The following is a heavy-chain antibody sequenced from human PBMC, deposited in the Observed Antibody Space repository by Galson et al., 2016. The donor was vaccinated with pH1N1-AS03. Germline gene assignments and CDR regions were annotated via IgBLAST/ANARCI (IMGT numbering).Heavy chain of an antibody. CDR2: IVVRSDDT. Sequence: SVKVSCKASGFTFSTSAIQWVRQARGQGLEWIGWIVVRSDDTNYAQRYRGRVTFTRDMSTDTAYMELRNLRSEDTAVYYCAAPPYDTDAPDPFDIWGLGTMVTVSS. J-gene: IGHJ3*02. CDR1: GFTFSTSA. D-gene: IGHD3-16*01. V-gene: IGHV1-58*02. CDR3: AAPPYDTDAPDPFDI.